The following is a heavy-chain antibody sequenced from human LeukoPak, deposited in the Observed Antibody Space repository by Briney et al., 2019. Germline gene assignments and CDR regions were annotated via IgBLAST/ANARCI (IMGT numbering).Heavy chain of an antibody. CDR2: INPNSGGT. J-gene: IGHJ4*02. D-gene: IGHD3-16*01. CDR3: ARGWGELPTGTDY. Sequence: GASVKVSCKASGYTFTGYYMHWVRPAPGQGLEWMGWINPNSGGTNYAQKFQGRVTMTTDTSTSTAYMELRSLRSDDTAVYYCARGWGELPTGTDYWGQGTLVTVSS. V-gene: IGHV1-2*02. CDR1: GYTFTGYY.